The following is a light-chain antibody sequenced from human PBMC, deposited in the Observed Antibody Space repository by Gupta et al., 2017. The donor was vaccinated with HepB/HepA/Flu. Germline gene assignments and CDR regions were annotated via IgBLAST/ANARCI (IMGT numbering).Light chain of an antibody. J-gene: IGKJ4*01. V-gene: IGKV1D-12*01. CDR2: ATS. CDR1: QDISSW. CDR3: QQGHSFPLT. Sequence: DIQMTQSPSSLSASVGDRVIITCRASQDISSWFAWYQQKPGKAPNLLIYATSNLQSGVPSRFSGSGSGTDFTLTISSLQPEDFATYYCQQGHSFPLTFGGGTKVEIK.